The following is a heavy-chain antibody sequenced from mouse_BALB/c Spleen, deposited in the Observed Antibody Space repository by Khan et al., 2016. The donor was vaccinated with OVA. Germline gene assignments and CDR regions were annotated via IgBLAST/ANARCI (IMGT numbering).Heavy chain of an antibody. D-gene: IGHD2-10*02. CDR1: GYTFTDYE. J-gene: IGHJ1*01. Sequence: QVQLQQSGAELVRPGASVTLSCKASGYTFTDYEMHWVKQTPVHGLEWIGAIDPETGGTAYNQKFKGKATLTADKSSSTAYMVLRSLTSEDSAVYYCTEYGNYVWYFDVWGAGTTVTVSS. CDR2: IDPETGGT. V-gene: IGHV1-15*01. CDR3: TEYGNYVWYFDV.